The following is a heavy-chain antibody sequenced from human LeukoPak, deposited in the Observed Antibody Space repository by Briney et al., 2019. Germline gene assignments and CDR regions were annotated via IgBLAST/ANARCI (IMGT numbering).Heavy chain of an antibody. Sequence: SETLSLTCTVSGDSINAYYWGWIRQPPGKGLEWIGYIYFSGTTKYNPSLESRVTISVDTSKNQFSLKLSSVTAADTAVYYCARRRAEGGSNGHYNWFAHWGQGILVTVSS. CDR1: GDSINAYY. V-gene: IGHV4-59*08. CDR2: IYFSGTT. D-gene: IGHD6-13*01. J-gene: IGHJ5*02. CDR3: ARRRAEGGSNGHYNWFAH.